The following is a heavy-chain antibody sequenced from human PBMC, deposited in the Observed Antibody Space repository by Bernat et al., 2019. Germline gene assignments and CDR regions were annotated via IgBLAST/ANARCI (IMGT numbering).Heavy chain of an antibody. CDR3: ASQTGGYYLW. D-gene: IGHD3-22*01. CDR2: IYYSGST. V-gene: IGHV4-39*01. Sequence: QVQLQESGPGLVKPSETLSLTCTVSGGSISSSSYYWGWIRQPPGKGLEWIGSIYYSGSTYYNPSLKSRVTISVDTSKNQFSLKLSSVTAADTAVYYCASQTGGYYLWWGQGTLVTVSS. CDR1: GGSISSSSYY. J-gene: IGHJ4*02.